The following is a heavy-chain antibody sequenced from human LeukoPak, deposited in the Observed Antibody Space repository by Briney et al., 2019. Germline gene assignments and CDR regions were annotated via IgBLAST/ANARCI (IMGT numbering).Heavy chain of an antibody. J-gene: IGHJ3*02. CDR1: GGSVSSYY. Sequence: PSETLSLTCAVSGGSVSSYYWSWIRQPPGKGLEWIGYIYHSGSTYYNPSLKSRVTISVDRSKNQFSLKLSSVTAADTAVYYCASYTLIDAFDIWGQGTMVTVSS. CDR3: ASYTLIDAFDI. CDR2: IYHSGST. V-gene: IGHV4-30-2*01. D-gene: IGHD2-2*02.